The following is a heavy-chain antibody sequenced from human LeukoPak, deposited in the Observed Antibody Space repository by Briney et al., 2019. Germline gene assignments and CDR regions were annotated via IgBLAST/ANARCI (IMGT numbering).Heavy chain of an antibody. V-gene: IGHV3-21*06. CDR2: ISSSSSYI. Sequence: GGSLRLSCAASGFTFSSYSMNWVRQAPGKGLEWVSSISSSSSYIYYADSVKGRFAISRDDAKNSLYLQMNGLRAEDTAAYYCARDPAEADCWGQGTLVTVSS. J-gene: IGHJ4*02. CDR1: GFTFSSYS. CDR3: ARDPAEADC.